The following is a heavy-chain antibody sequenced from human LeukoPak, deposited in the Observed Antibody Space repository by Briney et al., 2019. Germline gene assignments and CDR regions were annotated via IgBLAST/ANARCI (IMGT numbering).Heavy chain of an antibody. CDR3: ARGSFARGVIPTDY. CDR1: GGSISSGSYY. Sequence: SETLSLTCTVSGGSISSGSYYWSWIRQPAGKGLEWIGRIYTSGSTNYNPSLKSRVAISVDTSKNQFSLKLSSVTAADTAVYYCARGSFARGVIPTDYWGQGTLVTVSS. J-gene: IGHJ4*02. D-gene: IGHD3-10*01. V-gene: IGHV4-61*02. CDR2: IYTSGST.